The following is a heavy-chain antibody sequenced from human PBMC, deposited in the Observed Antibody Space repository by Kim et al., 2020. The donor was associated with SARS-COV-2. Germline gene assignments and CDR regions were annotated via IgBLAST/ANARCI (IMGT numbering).Heavy chain of an antibody. Sequence: SETLSLTCTVSGGSISSGGYYWSWIRQHPGKGLEWIGYIYYSGSTYYNPSLKSRVTISVDTSKNQFSLKLSSVTAADTAVYYCARDQGYYYDSSGSNWFDPWGQGTLVTVSS. CDR2: IYYSGST. CDR1: GGSISSGGYY. D-gene: IGHD3-22*01. J-gene: IGHJ5*02. V-gene: IGHV4-31*03. CDR3: ARDQGYYYDSSGSNWFDP.